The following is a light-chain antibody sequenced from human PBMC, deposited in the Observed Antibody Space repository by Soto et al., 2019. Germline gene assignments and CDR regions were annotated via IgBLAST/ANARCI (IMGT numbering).Light chain of an antibody. CDR1: QSVSSN. CDR3: QQYNNWPPIT. Sequence: EIVMTQSPATLSVSPGERATLSCRASQSVSSNLAWYQQKPGQAPRLLIYDASTRATGIPARFSGSGSGTEFTLTISSLQSEDCALYYCQQYNNWPPITFGQGTRLEIK. V-gene: IGKV3-15*01. CDR2: DAS. J-gene: IGKJ5*01.